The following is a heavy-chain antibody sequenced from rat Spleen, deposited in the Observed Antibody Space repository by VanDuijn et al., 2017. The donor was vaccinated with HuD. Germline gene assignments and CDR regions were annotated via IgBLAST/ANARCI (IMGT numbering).Heavy chain of an antibody. CDR1: GFTFSNYY. J-gene: IGHJ3*01. CDR2: ISTGGAT. Sequence: EVQLVESGGGLVQPGRSMKLSCAASGFTFSNYYMAWVRQTPTKGLEWVASISTGGATYYRDSVKGRFTVSRDNAKNTLYLQLDSLRSEDTATYYCVRQDTSGYSNWFAYWGQGTLVTVSS. D-gene: IGHD4-3*01. V-gene: IGHV5-25*01. CDR3: VRQDTSGYSNWFAY.